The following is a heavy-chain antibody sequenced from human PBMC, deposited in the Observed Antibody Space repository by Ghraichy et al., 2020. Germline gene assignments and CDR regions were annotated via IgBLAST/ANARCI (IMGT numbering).Heavy chain of an antibody. D-gene: IGHD2-2*01. CDR2: IYYSGST. CDR3: ARAPLSGPAAGGIPFDY. J-gene: IGHJ4*02. Sequence: SETQSLTCTVSGGSISSYYWSWIRQPPGKGLEWIGYIYYSGSTNYNPSLKSRVTISVDTSKNQFSLKLSSVTAADTAVYYCARAPLSGPAAGGIPFDYWGQGTLVTVSS. V-gene: IGHV4-59*01. CDR1: GGSISSYY.